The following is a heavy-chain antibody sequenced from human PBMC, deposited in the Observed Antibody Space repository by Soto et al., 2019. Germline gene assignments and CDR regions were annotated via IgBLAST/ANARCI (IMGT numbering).Heavy chain of an antibody. CDR1: GGSFSGYY. V-gene: IGHV4-34*01. J-gene: IGHJ5*02. CDR2: INHSGST. D-gene: IGHD3-10*01. CDR3: ARGIFLFWFGDLFPRRNNWFAP. Sequence: SETLSLTCAVYGGSFSGYYWSWIRQPPGKGLEWIGEINHSGSTNYNPSLKSRVTISVDTSKNQFSLKLSSVTAADTAVYYCARGIFLFWFGDLFPRRNNWFAPGGQGTLVTFPS.